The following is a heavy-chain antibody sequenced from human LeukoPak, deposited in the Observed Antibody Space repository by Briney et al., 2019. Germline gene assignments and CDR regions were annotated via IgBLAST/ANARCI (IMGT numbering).Heavy chain of an antibody. CDR2: ISYDGSDK. Sequence: GGSLRLSCAASGFTFSSYGMHWVRQAPGKGLEWVAVISYDGSDKYYADSVKGRFTISRDNSKNTLYLQINSLRAEDTAVYYCAKDAGYSSGWYGISYWGQGTLVTVSS. CDR3: AKDAGYSSGWYGISY. J-gene: IGHJ4*02. D-gene: IGHD6-19*01. V-gene: IGHV3-30*18. CDR1: GFTFSSYG.